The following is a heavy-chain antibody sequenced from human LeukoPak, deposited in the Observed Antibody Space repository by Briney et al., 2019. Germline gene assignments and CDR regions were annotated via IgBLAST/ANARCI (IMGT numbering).Heavy chain of an antibody. Sequence: PGGSLRLSCVVSGFTVSSNYLNWGRQAPGRGLEWVLLLSITGNAFSTASVKGRFTISRYNRKNIFFLQMNSLRAEDTAVYYCASQFYGGTHLPLAYWGQGTLVTV. CDR1: GFTVSSNY. J-gene: IGHJ4*02. D-gene: IGHD4-23*01. CDR2: LSITGNA. CDR3: ASQFYGGTHLPLAY. V-gene: IGHV3-66*04.